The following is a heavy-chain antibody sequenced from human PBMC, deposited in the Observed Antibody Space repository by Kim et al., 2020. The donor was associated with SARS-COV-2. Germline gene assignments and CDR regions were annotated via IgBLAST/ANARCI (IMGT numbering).Heavy chain of an antibody. D-gene: IGHD6-13*01. CDR3: ARDHEQQLVLGGGEKDAFDI. CDR1: GGSISSSSYY. J-gene: IGHJ3*02. V-gene: IGHV4-39*07. CDR2: IYYSGST. Sequence: SETLSLTCTVSGGSISSSSYYWGWIRQPPGKGLEWIGSIYYSGSTYYNPSLKSRVTISVDTSKNQFSLKLSSVTAADTAVYYCARDHEQQLVLGGGEKDAFDIWGQGTMVTVSS.